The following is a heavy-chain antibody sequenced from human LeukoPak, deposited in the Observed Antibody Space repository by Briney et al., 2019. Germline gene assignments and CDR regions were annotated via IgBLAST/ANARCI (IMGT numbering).Heavy chain of an antibody. CDR1: GFTFSSYD. D-gene: IGHD5-18*01. J-gene: IGHJ6*02. CDR2: IGTAGDT. V-gene: IGHV3-13*01. Sequence: GSLRLSCAASGFTFSSYDMHWVRQATGKGLEWVSAIGTAGDTYYPGSVKGRFTISRENAKNSLYLQMNSLRAGDTAVYYCARGGYRVGMDVWGQGTTVTVSS. CDR3: ARGGYRVGMDV.